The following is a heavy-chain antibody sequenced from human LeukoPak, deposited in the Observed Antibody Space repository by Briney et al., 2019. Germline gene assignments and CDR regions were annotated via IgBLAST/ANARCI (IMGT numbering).Heavy chain of an antibody. J-gene: IGHJ4*02. CDR2: ISNSGDST. CDR3: AREGPRGNSQFDY. Sequence: GGSLRLSCAASGFTFSSYAMSWVRQAPGKGLEWVSAISNSGDSTYYADSVKGRFTVSRDNSKNTLYLQMNSLRAEDTAIYYCAREGPRGNSQFDYWGQGTLVTVSS. CDR1: GFTFSSYA. V-gene: IGHV3-23*01. D-gene: IGHD2/OR15-2a*01.